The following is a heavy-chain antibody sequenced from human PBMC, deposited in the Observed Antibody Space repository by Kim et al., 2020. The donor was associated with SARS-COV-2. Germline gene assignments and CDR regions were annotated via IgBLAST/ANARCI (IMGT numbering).Heavy chain of an antibody. D-gene: IGHD6-19*01. J-gene: IGHJ4*02. CDR3: VRRVASGWYD. Sequence: GGSLRLSCAASGFTFSSYWMHWVRQAPGKGLVWVSRIKSDGRSTNYADSVRGRFTISRDNAKDTLHLQMNSLRAEDTAVYYCVRRVASGWYDWGQGTLITVSS. CDR1: GFTFSSYW. V-gene: IGHV3-74*01. CDR2: IKSDGRST.